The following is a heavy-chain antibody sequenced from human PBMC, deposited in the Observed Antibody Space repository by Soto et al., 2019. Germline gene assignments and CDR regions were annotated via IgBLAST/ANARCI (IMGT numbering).Heavy chain of an antibody. CDR1: GFPYSVYS. CDR3: VRGSRANCFDL. J-gene: IGHJ3*01. Sequence: DVQLAESGGGLVQPGGSLRLSRVASGFPYSVYSMDWVRQVPGKGLEWLAYVSPGGDTVHYADSVNGRFFISRDTPRNSVFLQMNSLRHEDTAVYYCVRGSRANCFDLWGPGTVVTVSS. CDR2: VSPGGDTV. V-gene: IGHV3-48*02.